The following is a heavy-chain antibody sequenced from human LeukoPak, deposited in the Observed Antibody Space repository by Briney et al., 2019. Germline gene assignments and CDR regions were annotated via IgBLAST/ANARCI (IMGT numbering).Heavy chain of an antibody. Sequence: GGSLRLSCAASGFTVRNTYMNWVRQAPGKGLEWVSVIYSGGGTYYADSVKGRFTISRDNSKNTLYLKMNSLRAEDTAVYYCVRDDRRYGDYGYFDYWGQGSLVTVSS. J-gene: IGHJ4*02. D-gene: IGHD4-17*01. CDR2: IYSGGGT. CDR1: GFTVRNTY. V-gene: IGHV3-66*01. CDR3: VRDDRRYGDYGYFDY.